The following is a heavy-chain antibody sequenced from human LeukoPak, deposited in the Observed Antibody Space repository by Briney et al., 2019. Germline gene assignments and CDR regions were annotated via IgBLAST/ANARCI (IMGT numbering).Heavy chain of an antibody. J-gene: IGHJ5*02. CDR3: ARDAGNSGYGCDL. V-gene: IGHV3-48*01. D-gene: IGHD5-12*01. Sequence: GGSLRLSRAASGFIFSQYSMNWVRQAPGKGLEWVSHIRSSSETFYADSVKGRFTISRDNARNPLYLQMNNLRGEDTALYYCARDAGNSGYGCDLWGQGTLVTVSS. CDR1: GFIFSQYS. CDR2: IRSSSET.